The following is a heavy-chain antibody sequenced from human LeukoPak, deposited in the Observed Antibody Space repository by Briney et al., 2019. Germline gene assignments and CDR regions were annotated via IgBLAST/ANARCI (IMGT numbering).Heavy chain of an antibody. V-gene: IGHV1-69*01. CDR3: ARPDYGGNSGRDAFDI. CDR1: GGTFSSYA. J-gene: IGHJ3*02. Sequence: SVKVSCKASGGTFSSYAISWVRQAPGQGLEWMGGIIPIFGTANYAQKFQGRVTITADESTSTAYMELSSLRSEGTAVYYCARPDYGGNSGRDAFDIWGQGTMVTVSS. CDR2: IIPIFGTA. D-gene: IGHD4-23*01.